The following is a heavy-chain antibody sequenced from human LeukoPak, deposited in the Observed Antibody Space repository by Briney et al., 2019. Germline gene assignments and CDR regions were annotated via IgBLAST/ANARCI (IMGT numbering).Heavy chain of an antibody. J-gene: IGHJ5*02. CDR1: GGTFSSYA. Sequence: GASVKVSCKASGGTFSSYAISWVRQAPGQGLEWMGGIIPIFGTANYAQKFQGRVTITADESTSTAYMELSSLRSEDTAVYYCAAAVPAASWFDPWGQGTLVTVSS. D-gene: IGHD2-2*01. CDR3: AAAVPAASWFDP. V-gene: IGHV1-69*13. CDR2: IIPIFGTA.